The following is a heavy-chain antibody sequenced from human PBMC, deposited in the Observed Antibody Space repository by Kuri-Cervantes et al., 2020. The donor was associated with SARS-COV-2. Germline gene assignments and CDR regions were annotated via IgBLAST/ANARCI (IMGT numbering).Heavy chain of an antibody. CDR3: ARGMVRGIIQYYYYAMDV. CDR1: GYTFTDYY. Sequence: VSVKVSCKASGYTFTDYYMHWVRQAPGQGLEWMGWINPNSGGTNYAQKFQGWVTMTRDTSISTVYMELSRLRSDDTAVYYCARGMVRGIIQYYYYAMDVWGQGTTVTVSS. J-gene: IGHJ6*02. CDR2: INPNSGGT. V-gene: IGHV1-2*04. D-gene: IGHD3-10*01.